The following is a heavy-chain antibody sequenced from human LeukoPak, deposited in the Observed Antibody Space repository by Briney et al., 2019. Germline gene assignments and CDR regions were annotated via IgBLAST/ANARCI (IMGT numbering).Heavy chain of an antibody. V-gene: IGHV3-23*01. CDR3: AKDMRPSIAVAGTFVFYY. CDR1: RFTFSSYA. J-gene: IGHJ4*02. Sequence: GGSLRLSCAASRFTFSSYAMSWVRQAPEKGLDWVSAITDSGGSTYYADSVKGRFTISRDNAKNSLYLQMNSLRAEDTALYYCAKDMRPSIAVAGTFVFYYWGQGTLVTVSS. CDR2: ITDSGGST. D-gene: IGHD6-19*01.